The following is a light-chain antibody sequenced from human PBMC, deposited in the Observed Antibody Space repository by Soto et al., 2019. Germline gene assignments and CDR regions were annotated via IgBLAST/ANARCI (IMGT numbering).Light chain of an antibody. CDR1: QSASIN. Sequence: EIVMTQSPTTLSVSPGERATLSCRASQSASINLAWYQQKPGQAPRLLIYAASTRATGIPARFSGSGSVTEFTLTISSLQSEDFAVYYCQQYNKWPLTFGPGTKVDIK. CDR2: AAS. J-gene: IGKJ3*01. CDR3: QQYNKWPLT. V-gene: IGKV3-15*01.